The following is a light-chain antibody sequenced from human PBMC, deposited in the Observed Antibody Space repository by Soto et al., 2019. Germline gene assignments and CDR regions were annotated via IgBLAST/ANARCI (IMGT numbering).Light chain of an antibody. CDR3: QSYDSSLSVLYV. CDR2: ANG. J-gene: IGLJ1*01. Sequence: QSVLTQPPSVSGAPGQRVTISCTGSRSNIGAGYDVHWYQLLPGTAPKLLIYANGNRPSGVPDRFSASKSGTSASLAITGLQAEDEADYYCQSYDSSLSVLYVFGSGTKLTVL. CDR1: RSNIGAGYD. V-gene: IGLV1-40*01.